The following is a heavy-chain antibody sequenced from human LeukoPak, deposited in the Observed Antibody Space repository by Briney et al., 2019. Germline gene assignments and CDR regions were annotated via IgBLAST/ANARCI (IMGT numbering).Heavy chain of an antibody. CDR2: ISGSGGST. V-gene: IGHV3-23*01. CDR3: AKDGALLWFGELFSYFDY. CDR1: GFTFSSYA. Sequence: PGGSLRLSCAASGFTFSSYAMSWVRQAPGKGLEWVSAISGSGGSTYYADSVKGRFTISRGNSKNTLYLQMNSLRAEDTAVYYCAKDGALLWFGELFSYFDYWGQGTLVTVSS. J-gene: IGHJ4*02. D-gene: IGHD3-10*01.